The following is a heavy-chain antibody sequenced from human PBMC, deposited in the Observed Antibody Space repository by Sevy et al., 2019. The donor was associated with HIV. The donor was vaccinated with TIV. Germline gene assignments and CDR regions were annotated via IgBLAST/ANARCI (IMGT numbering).Heavy chain of an antibody. J-gene: IGHJ4*02. CDR1: GDTFTSHD. Sequence: ASVKVSCKATGDTFTSHDINWVRQATGQGLEWMGWMNPKSGNTGYAQKFRGRHTMTRDISITTAYMELKSLTYADTAVYWCTRVPGWTGPLDSWGQGVLVTVSS. V-gene: IGHV1-8*02. CDR2: MNPKSGNT. CDR3: TRVPGWTGPLDS.